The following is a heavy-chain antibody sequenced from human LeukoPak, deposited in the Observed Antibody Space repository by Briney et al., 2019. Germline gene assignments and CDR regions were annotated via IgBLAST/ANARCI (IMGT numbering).Heavy chain of an antibody. CDR3: ARYLSGWYYFDY. V-gene: IGHV3-23*01. D-gene: IGHD6-19*01. J-gene: IGHJ4*02. CDR1: GFTFNNYA. CDR2: ISGGGART. Sequence: GGSLRLSCAASGFTFNNYAMSWVRQAPGKGLEWVSGISGGGARTYYPDSVKGRFTISRDNSKNTLYLQMNSLTAEDTAIYYCARYLSGWYYFDYWGQGTLVTVSS.